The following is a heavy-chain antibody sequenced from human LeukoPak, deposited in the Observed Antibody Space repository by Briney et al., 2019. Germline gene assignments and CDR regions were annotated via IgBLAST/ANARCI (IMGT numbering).Heavy chain of an antibody. D-gene: IGHD6-19*01. Sequence: ASVKVSCKASGYTFTSYYMHWVRQAPGQGLEWMGIINPSGGSTSYAQKFQGRVTITRNTSISTAYMELSSLRSEDTAVYYCARGPSSGWLEGDAFDIWGQGTMVTVSS. CDR1: GYTFTSYY. CDR2: INPSGGST. V-gene: IGHV1-46*01. CDR3: ARGPSSGWLEGDAFDI. J-gene: IGHJ3*02.